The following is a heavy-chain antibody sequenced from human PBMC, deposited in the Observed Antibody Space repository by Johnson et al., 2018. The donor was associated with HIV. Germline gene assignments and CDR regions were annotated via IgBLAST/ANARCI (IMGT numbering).Heavy chain of an antibody. CDR3: ARELPSYDILTGPGAFDI. CDR2: IKQDGSEK. V-gene: IGHV3-7*01. Sequence: EKLVESGGGLVRPGGSLRLSCAASGFTFSSYWMSCVRQAPGKGLEWVANIKQDGSEKYYVDSVKGRFIISRDNARNSVFLQMNSLRAEDTAVYYCARELPSYDILTGPGAFDIWGQGTMVTVSS. D-gene: IGHD3-9*01. J-gene: IGHJ3*02. CDR1: GFTFSSYW.